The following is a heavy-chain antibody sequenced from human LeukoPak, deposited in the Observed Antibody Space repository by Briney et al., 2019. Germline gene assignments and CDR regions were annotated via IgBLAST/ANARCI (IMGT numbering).Heavy chain of an antibody. CDR3: AHRVITFPFYY. CDR2: IYWNDDK. CDR1: GFSLGTRGVG. V-gene: IGHV2-5*01. J-gene: IGHJ4*02. Sequence: SGPTLIQPSQPLTLTCSFSGFSLGTRGVGGGWMGEPPGKGLEWLALIYWNDDKRYSPSLNSRLTNTKNTSKNQLVLTMTNMDPVDTATYYYAHRVITFPFYYWGQLTLVTVSS. D-gene: IGHD3-22*01.